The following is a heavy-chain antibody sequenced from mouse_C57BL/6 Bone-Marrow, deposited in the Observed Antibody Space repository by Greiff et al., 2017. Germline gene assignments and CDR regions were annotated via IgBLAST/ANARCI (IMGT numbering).Heavy chain of an antibody. CDR3: TTWAYYYGSSYGYFDY. V-gene: IGHV14-4*01. J-gene: IGHJ2*01. Sequence: EVQLQQSGAELVRPGASVKLSCTASGFNIKDDYMHWVKQRPEQGLEWIGWIDPENGDTEYASKFQGKATITADTSSNTAYLQLSSLPAEDTAVYYCTTWAYYYGSSYGYFDYWGQGTTLTVSS. D-gene: IGHD1-1*01. CDR1: GFNIKDDY. CDR2: IDPENGDT.